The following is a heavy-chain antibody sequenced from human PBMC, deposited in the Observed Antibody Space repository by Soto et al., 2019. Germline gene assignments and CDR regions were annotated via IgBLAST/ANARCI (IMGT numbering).Heavy chain of an antibody. V-gene: IGHV4-59*08. CDR2: IYYSGST. J-gene: IGHJ6*03. D-gene: IGHD6-19*01. Sequence: PSETLSLTCTVSGVSISSYYWSWIRQPPGKGLEWIGYIYYSGSTNYNPSLKSRVTISVDTSKNQFSLKLSSVTAADTAVYYCARHENGGQWLVDHYYYYMDVWGKGTTVTLSS. CDR3: ARHENGGQWLVDHYYYYMDV. CDR1: GVSISSYY.